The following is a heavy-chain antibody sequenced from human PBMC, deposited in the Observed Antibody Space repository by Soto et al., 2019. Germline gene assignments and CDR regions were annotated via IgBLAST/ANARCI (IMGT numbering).Heavy chain of an antibody. CDR2: IKSHTDGGTT. CDR3: AARITVVEALFSRDDAFDI. Sequence: LVESGGGLVKPGGSLRLSCAASGFPFTNAWMSWVRQAPGKGLEWVGRIKSHTDGGTTDYAASVKGRFTISRDDSKNTLYLQMTSLKSDDTAVYYCAARITVVEALFSRDDAFDIWGHGTVVTVSS. V-gene: IGHV3-15*01. J-gene: IGHJ3*02. D-gene: IGHD3-10*01. CDR1: GFPFTNAW.